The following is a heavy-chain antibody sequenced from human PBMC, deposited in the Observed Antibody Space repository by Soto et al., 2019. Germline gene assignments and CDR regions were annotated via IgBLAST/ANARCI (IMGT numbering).Heavy chain of an antibody. Sequence: ASVTVSCQASGYTFTGYYMHWVRQAPGQGLEWMGWINPNSGGTNYAQKFQGWVTMTRDTSISTAYMELSRLRSDDTAVYYCARAHCSSTSCYFWFDPWGQGTLVTVSS. CDR1: GYTFTGYY. J-gene: IGHJ5*02. CDR2: INPNSGGT. CDR3: ARAHCSSTSCYFWFDP. D-gene: IGHD2-2*01. V-gene: IGHV1-2*04.